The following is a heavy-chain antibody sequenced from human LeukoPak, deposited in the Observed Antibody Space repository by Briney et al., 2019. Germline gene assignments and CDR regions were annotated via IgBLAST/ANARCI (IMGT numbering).Heavy chain of an antibody. CDR2: ISSSGSTI. Sequence: PGGSLRLSCAASGFTFSSYEMNWVRQAPGKGLEWVSYISSSGSTIYYADSVKGRFTISRDNAKNSLYLQMNSLRAEDTAVYYCAAPTVGYCSGGSCYSGLGDAFDIWGQGTMVTVSS. V-gene: IGHV3-48*03. D-gene: IGHD2-15*01. CDR3: AAPTVGYCSGGSCYSGLGDAFDI. J-gene: IGHJ3*02. CDR1: GFTFSSYE.